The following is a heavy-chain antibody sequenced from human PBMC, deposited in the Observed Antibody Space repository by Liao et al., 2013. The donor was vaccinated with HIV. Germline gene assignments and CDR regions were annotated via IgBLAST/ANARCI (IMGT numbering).Heavy chain of an antibody. CDR2: IYHSGTT. Sequence: QVQLQESGPGLVKPSETLSLTCTVSGGSISSRTYYWGWIRQTPGKGLEWIGSIYHSGTTHYNPSLKSRVTISVDMSKSQFSLKLSSVTAADTAVYYCARKPARRGAFDIWGQGTTVTVSS. D-gene: IGHD1-1*01. CDR1: GGSISSRTYY. V-gene: IGHV4-39*07. J-gene: IGHJ3*02. CDR3: ARKPARRGAFDI.